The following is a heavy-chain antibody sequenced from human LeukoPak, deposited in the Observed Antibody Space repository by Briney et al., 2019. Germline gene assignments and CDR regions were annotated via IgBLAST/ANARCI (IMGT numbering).Heavy chain of an antibody. Sequence: PGGSLRLSCAASGFTFSSYAMSWVRQAPGKGLEWVSAISGSGGSTYYADSVKGRFTISRDNSKNTLYLQMNSLRAEDTAVYYCAKGAYDFWSGYYKVYFDYWGQGTLVTVSS. J-gene: IGHJ4*02. CDR3: AKGAYDFWSGYYKVYFDY. V-gene: IGHV3-23*01. D-gene: IGHD3-3*01. CDR1: GFTFSSYA. CDR2: ISGSGGST.